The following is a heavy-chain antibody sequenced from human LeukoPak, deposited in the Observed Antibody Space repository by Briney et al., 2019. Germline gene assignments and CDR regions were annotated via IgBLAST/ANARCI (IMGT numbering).Heavy chain of an antibody. CDR3: ARHYADIVVVPAAIGFDP. CDR2: IYPGDSDT. V-gene: IGHV5-51*01. Sequence: GESLKISCKGSGYSFTSYWIGWVRQMPGKGLEWMGIIYPGDSDTRYSPSFQGQVTISADKSISTAYLQWSSLKASDTAMHYCARHYADIVVVPAAIGFDPWGQGTLVTVSS. D-gene: IGHD2-2*01. J-gene: IGHJ5*02. CDR1: GYSFTSYW.